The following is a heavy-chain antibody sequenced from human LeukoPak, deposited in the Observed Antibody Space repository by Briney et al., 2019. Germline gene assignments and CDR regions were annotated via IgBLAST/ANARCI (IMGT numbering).Heavy chain of an antibody. V-gene: IGHV3-21*01. J-gene: IGHJ6*02. D-gene: IGHD2-15*01. CDR2: ISSSSSYI. CDR3: ARDRDIVVVVAATLGYYYYGMDV. Sequence: PGGSLRLSCAASGFTFSSYSMNWVRQAPGKGLEWVSSISSSSSYIYYADSVKGRFTISRDNAKNSLYLQTNSLRAEDTAVYYCARDRDIVVVVAATLGYYYYGMDVWGQGTTVTVSS. CDR1: GFTFSSYS.